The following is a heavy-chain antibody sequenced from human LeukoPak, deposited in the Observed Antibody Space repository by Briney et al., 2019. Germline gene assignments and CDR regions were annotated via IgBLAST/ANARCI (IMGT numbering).Heavy chain of an antibody. D-gene: IGHD2-2*01. Sequence: ASVKVSCKASGGTFSSYAISWVRQAPGQGLGWMGGIIPIFGTANYAQKFQGRVTITADESTSTAYMELSSLRSEDTAVYYCARGRRGYCSSASCKDYYYYYGMDVWGQGTTVTVSS. J-gene: IGHJ6*02. V-gene: IGHV1-69*13. CDR2: IIPIFGTA. CDR3: ARGRRGYCSSASCKDYYYYYGMDV. CDR1: GGTFSSYA.